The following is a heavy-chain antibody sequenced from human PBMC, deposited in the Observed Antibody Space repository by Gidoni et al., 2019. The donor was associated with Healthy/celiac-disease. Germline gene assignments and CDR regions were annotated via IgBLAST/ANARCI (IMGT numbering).Heavy chain of an antibody. CDR1: GFTFSDYY. J-gene: IGHJ4*02. CDR2: ISSSGSTI. D-gene: IGHD3-3*01. V-gene: IGHV3-11*01. CDR3: ARAATIFGVCCFDF. Sequence: LRLTCAASGFTFSDYYLSWIRQAPGKGLEWVSYISSSGSTIYYAVAVKGRFSISRANVKNSLFLQMNSLRAEGTAVYYCARAATIFGVCCFDFWGQGTLVTVSS.